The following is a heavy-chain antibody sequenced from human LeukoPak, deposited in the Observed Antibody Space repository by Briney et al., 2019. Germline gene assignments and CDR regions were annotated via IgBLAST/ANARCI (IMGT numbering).Heavy chain of an antibody. Sequence: PGGSLRLSCAASGFTFSSYSMNWVRQAPGKGLEWVSSISSSSSYIHYADSVKGRFTISRDNAKNSLYLQMNSLRAEDTAVYYCARNLGPYYYYGMDVWGQGTTVTVSS. CDR3: ARNLGPYYYYGMDV. J-gene: IGHJ6*02. V-gene: IGHV3-21*01. D-gene: IGHD3-16*01. CDR1: GFTFSSYS. CDR2: ISSSSSYI.